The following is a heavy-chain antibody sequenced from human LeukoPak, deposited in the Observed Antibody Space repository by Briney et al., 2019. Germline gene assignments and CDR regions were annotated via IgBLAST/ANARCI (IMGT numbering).Heavy chain of an antibody. V-gene: IGHV4-39*01. CDR2: IYYSGST. CDR1: GGSISSSSYY. CDR3: ARQFGPFGDHRHFDL. D-gene: IGHD3-10*01. Sequence: SETLSLTCTVSGGSISSSSYYWGWIRQPPGKGLECIGSIYYSGSTYYNPSLKSRVTISVDTSKNQFSLKLSSVTAADTAVYYCARQFGPFGDHRHFDLWGRGTRVTVSS. J-gene: IGHJ2*01.